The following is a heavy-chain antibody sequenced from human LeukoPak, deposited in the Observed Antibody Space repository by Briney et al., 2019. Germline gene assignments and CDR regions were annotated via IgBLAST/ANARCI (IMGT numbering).Heavy chain of an antibody. Sequence: SETLSLTCTVSGGSISSCYCNWIRQPPGKGLEWIGEIYNSGSANYNPSLQSRVTISVDTSKNEFSLKLSSVTAADTAVYYCVTGYWEFDCWGQGTLVTVSS. CDR1: GGSISSCY. J-gene: IGHJ4*02. D-gene: IGHD2-8*02. CDR2: IYNSGSA. V-gene: IGHV4-59*01. CDR3: VTGYWEFDC.